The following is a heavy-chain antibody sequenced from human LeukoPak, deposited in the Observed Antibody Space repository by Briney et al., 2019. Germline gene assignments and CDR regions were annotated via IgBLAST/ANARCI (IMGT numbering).Heavy chain of an antibody. CDR2: ISSSGSDK. CDR3: ARRTSGAFAI. V-gene: IGHV3-48*03. J-gene: IGHJ3*02. CDR1: GFPFSEHE. Sequence: GGSLRLSCAASGFPFSEHEMNWVRQAPGKGLEWVSYISSSGSDKYYPDSVRGRFTISRDNAKNALYLQMNSLRAEDTAVYYCARRTSGAFAIWGQGTKVTVSS.